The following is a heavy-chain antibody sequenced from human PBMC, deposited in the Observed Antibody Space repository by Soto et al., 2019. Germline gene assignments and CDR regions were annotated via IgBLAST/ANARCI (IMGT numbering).Heavy chain of an antibody. CDR3: AKEGNGGSSLDS. Sequence: PGGSLRLSCGASGFKFDDYMMHWVRQAPGKGLEWISLISWDGGSIDYADSIKGRLTVSRDNSKTSLYLHMHSLTSDDSALYFCAKEGNGGSSLDSWGQGTLVTVSS. D-gene: IGHD2-15*01. J-gene: IGHJ5*01. CDR2: ISWDGGSI. CDR1: GFKFDDYM. V-gene: IGHV3-43*01.